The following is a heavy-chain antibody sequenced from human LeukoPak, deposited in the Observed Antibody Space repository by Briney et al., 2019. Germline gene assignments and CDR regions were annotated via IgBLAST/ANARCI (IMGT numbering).Heavy chain of an antibody. CDR3: ARISQSSGGFYY. CDR2: ISYRGST. CDR1: GGSISNSGGFY. Sequence: PSQTLSLPCTVSGGSISNSGGFYWSWIRQHPGDGLEWIGFISYRGSTYYNPSLKSRVSMSVDTSRSQFSLRLTSVTDEDTAVYYCARISQSSGGFYYWGQGTLVTVSS. J-gene: IGHJ4*02. D-gene: IGHD2-15*01. V-gene: IGHV4-31*03.